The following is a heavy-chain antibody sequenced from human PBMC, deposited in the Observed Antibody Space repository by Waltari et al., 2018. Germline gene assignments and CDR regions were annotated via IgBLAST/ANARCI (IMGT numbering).Heavy chain of an antibody. Sequence: QVQLVQSGAEVKKPGSSVKVSCKASGGTFSSYAISWVRQAPGQGLEWMGGIIPILGIANYEQKFQGRGKITADESTSTAYMGLGSLRSEDTAVYYCARVGLGQQLEGYFDYWGQGTLVTVSS. CDR2: IIPILGIA. D-gene: IGHD6-13*01. CDR3: ARVGLGQQLEGYFDY. V-gene: IGHV1-69*04. J-gene: IGHJ4*02. CDR1: GGTFSSYA.